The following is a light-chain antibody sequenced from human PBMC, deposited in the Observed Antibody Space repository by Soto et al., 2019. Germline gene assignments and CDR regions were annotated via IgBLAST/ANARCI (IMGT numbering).Light chain of an antibody. CDR2: DVS. CDR3: SSYTSSSTHV. V-gene: IGLV2-14*03. CDR1: SSDVGGYNF. Sequence: QSARTQRASLSGSPGQSITISCTGTSSDVGGYNFVSWYQQHPGKVPKLMIYDVSSRPTGVSDRYSGSKSGNTASLTISGRQAEDEGDYYCSSYTSSSTHVVGSGTKPTV. J-gene: IGLJ1*01.